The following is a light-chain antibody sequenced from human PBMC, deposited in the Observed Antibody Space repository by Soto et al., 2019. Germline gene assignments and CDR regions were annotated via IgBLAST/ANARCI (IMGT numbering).Light chain of an antibody. J-gene: IGKJ1*01. CDR3: QQYNNWRT. V-gene: IGKV3-15*01. Sequence: EIVMTQSPATLSVSPGERATLSCRASQSVSSNLAWYQQKPGQAPRLLIYGASTRATGIPARFSGSGSGTESTLTISSLQSEDFAVYYCQQYNNWRTFGQRTKVEIK. CDR1: QSVSSN. CDR2: GAS.